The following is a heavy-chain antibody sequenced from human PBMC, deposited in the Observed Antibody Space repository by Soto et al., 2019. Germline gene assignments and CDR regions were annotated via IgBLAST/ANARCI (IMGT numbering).Heavy chain of an antibody. CDR3: AKERATTTAFDY. D-gene: IGHD4-17*01. Sequence: XGSLRLSCAASGFTFSRAGMSWVRQAPGKGLEWVSLITDNGGSTYYADSVKGRFTIPRDNTKNTLFLQMNSLRAEDTAVYYCAKERATTTAFDYWGHGALVTVSS. CDR2: ITDNGGST. J-gene: IGHJ4*01. CDR1: GFTFSRAG. V-gene: IGHV3-23*01.